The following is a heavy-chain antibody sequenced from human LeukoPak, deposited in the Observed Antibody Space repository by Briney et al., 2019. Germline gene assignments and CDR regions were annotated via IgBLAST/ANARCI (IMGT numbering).Heavy chain of an antibody. CDR2: ISGGSSTI. CDR3: ARDLGSSSNY. V-gene: IGHV3-48*02. CDR1: GFPFSSYT. Sequence: HGWSLPLYCAASGFPFSSYTMNWVRQPPEKGLVWVLYISGGSSTIFYADSVKGRFTISRDNAKNSLYLQMNSLRDEDTAVYYCARDLGSSSNYWGQGTLVTVSS. J-gene: IGHJ4*01. D-gene: IGHD6-13*01.